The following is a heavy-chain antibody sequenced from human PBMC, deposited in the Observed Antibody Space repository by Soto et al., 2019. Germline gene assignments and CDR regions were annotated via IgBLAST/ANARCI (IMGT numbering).Heavy chain of an antibody. V-gene: IGHV4-39*07. Sequence: SETLSLTCTVSGGSISSSSHYWGWIRQPPGTGLEWIGTVYYSGTTYYNPSLKSRVTISVDTSKNQFSLKLNSVTTADTAVYYCARDSSGTFDYWGQGTQVTVSS. J-gene: IGHJ4*02. CDR2: VYYSGTT. CDR3: ARDSSGTFDY. D-gene: IGHD1-26*01. CDR1: GGSISSSSHY.